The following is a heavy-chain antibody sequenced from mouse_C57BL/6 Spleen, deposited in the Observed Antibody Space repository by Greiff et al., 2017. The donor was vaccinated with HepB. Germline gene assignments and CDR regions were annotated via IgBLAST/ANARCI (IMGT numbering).Heavy chain of an antibody. D-gene: IGHD2-2*01. J-gene: IGHJ4*01. Sequence: EVKLMESGGGLVKPGGSLKLSCAASGFTFSDYGMHWVRQAPEKGLEWVAYISSGSSTIYYADTVKGRFTISRDNAKNTLFLQMTSLRSEDTAMYYCARRVTRAMDYWGQGTSVTVSS. V-gene: IGHV5-17*01. CDR1: GFTFSDYG. CDR2: ISSGSSTI. CDR3: ARRVTRAMDY.